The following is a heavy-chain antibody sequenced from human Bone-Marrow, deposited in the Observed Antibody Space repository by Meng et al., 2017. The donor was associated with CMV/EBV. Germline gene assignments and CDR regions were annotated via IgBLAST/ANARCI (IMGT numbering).Heavy chain of an antibody. J-gene: IGHJ5*02. D-gene: IGHD2-15*01. CDR2: IIPILGIA. V-gene: IGHV1-69*02. Sequence: SGGTFSSYTISWVRQAPGQGLEWMGRIIPILGIANYAQKFQGRVTITADKSTSTAYMELSSLRSEDTAVYYCATEISGGTKRGWLDPWGQGTLVTVSS. CDR3: ATEISGGTKRGWLDP. CDR1: GGTFSSYT.